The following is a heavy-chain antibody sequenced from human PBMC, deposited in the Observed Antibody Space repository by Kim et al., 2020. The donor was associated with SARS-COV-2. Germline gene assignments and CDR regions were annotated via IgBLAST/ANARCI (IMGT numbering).Heavy chain of an antibody. V-gene: IGHV3-11*01. CDR2: IDGSGRVI. J-gene: IGHJ4*02. Sequence: GGSLRLSCVGSGFTFSDSYKSWIRQAPGKGLECVSYIDGSGRVISYADSVKGRFTISRDNAKNSLFLQMNSLRAEDSAVYYCARDPNRIDYWGQGTLVTVST. CDR3: ARDPNRIDY. CDR1: GFTFSDSY.